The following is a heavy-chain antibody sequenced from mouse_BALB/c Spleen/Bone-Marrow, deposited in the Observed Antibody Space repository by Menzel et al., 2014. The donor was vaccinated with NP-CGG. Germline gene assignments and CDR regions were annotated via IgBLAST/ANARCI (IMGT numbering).Heavy chain of an antibody. CDR1: GFTFSTYA. V-gene: IGHV5-9-3*01. Sequence: EVHLVESGGGLAKPGGSLQLSCAASGFTFSTYAMSWVRQTPEKRLEWVATISSSGSYTYYPDSVKGRFTISRDSAKNTLYLQMSSLRSEDTAMFYCSRLRMITTYFDVWGAGTTVTVSS. CDR2: ISSSGSYT. D-gene: IGHD2-4*01. CDR3: SRLRMITTYFDV. J-gene: IGHJ1*01.